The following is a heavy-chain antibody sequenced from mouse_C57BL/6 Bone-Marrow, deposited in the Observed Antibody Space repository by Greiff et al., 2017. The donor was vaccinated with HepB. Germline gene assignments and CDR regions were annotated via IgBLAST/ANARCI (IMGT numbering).Heavy chain of an antibody. CDR1: GFTFSDYY. Sequence: EVKVEESGGGLVQPGGSLKLSCAASGFTFSDYYMYWVRQTPEKRLEWVAYISNGGGSTYYPDTVKGRFTISRDNAKNTLYLQMSRLKSEDTAMYYCARHGLRGYFDVWGTGTTVTVSS. CDR3: ARHGLRGYFDV. CDR2: ISNGGGST. J-gene: IGHJ1*03. V-gene: IGHV5-12*01. D-gene: IGHD2-4*01.